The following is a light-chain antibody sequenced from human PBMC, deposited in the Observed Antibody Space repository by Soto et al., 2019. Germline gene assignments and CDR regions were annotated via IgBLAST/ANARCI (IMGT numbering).Light chain of an antibody. CDR3: QQYGSSSYT. J-gene: IGKJ2*01. V-gene: IGKV3-20*01. CDR1: QSVSSSY. CDR2: GAS. Sequence: EIVLTQSPGTLSLSPGERATLSCRASQSVSSSYLAGYQQKPGQAPRLLIYGASSRATGIPDRFSGSGSGTDFTLTISRLEPEDFGVYYCQQYGSSSYTFGQGTKLEIK.